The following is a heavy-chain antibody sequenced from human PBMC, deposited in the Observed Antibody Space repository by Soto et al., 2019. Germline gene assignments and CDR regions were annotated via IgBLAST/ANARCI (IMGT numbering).Heavy chain of an antibody. Sequence: PSETLSLTCTVSGGAISGYYWTWIRQTAGKGLEWIGRIYSSGSTKYNPSLQSRVTVSLDTSKNQFSLRLTSVTAADTAVYYCAKDLAAAGTGWFDPWGQGTLVTVSS. V-gene: IGHV4-4*07. CDR1: GGAISGYY. J-gene: IGHJ5*02. CDR3: AKDLAAAGTGWFDP. CDR2: IYSSGST. D-gene: IGHD6-13*01.